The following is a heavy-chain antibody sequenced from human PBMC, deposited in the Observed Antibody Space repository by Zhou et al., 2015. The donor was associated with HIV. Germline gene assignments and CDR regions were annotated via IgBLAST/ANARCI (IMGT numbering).Heavy chain of an antibody. CDR2: ITPILGTA. V-gene: IGHV1-69*06. J-gene: IGHJ6*02. Sequence: QVQLVQSGAEVKKPGSSVTVSCRASGATFSNYGLTWVRQAPGQGLEWMGGITPILGTAKYAQKFQGRVTITADRSTNIGYLEVRSLAPADTAVYYCARVLRHVLLWFGELGDRHYYYYYGMDVWGQGP. CDR3: ARVLRHVLLWFGELGDRHYYYYYGMDV. CDR1: GATFSNYG. D-gene: IGHD3-10*01.